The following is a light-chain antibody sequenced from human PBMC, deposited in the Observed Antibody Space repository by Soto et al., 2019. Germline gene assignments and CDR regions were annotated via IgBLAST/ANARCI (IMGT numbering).Light chain of an antibody. CDR2: DAS. V-gene: IGKV3D-15*01. CDR1: QSVSIN. J-gene: IGKJ1*01. CDR3: HQYNFWPT. Sequence: EIVMTQSPATLSVSPGERAPLSCRASQSVSINYLAWYQQKPGQAPRLLIYDASSRATGIPDRFSGSGSGTDFTLTINSLQSEDFAVYFCHQYNFWPTFGQGTKVDIK.